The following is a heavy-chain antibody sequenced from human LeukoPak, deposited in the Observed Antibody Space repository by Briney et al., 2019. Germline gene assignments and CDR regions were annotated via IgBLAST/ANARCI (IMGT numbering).Heavy chain of an antibody. J-gene: IGHJ6*03. CDR3: ARSRSGDIVVVPAAIHYYYYMDV. CDR2: ISGYNGNT. CDR1: GYTFTSYG. V-gene: IGHV1-18*01. D-gene: IGHD2-2*01. Sequence: ASVKVSCRASGYTFTSYGISWVRQAPGQGLEWMGWISGYNGNTNYAQKLQGRVTMTTDTSTSTAYMELRSLRSDDTAVYYCARSRSGDIVVVPAAIHYYYYMDVWGKGTTVTVPS.